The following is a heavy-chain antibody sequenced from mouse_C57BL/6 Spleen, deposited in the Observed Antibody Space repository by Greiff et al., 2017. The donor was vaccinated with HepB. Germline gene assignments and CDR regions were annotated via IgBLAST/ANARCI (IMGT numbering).Heavy chain of an antibody. V-gene: IGHV1-61*01. CDR3: ASNYDAMDY. CDR1: GYTFTSYW. Sequence: QVHVKQPGAELVRPGSSVKLSCKASGYTFTSYWMDWVKQRPGQGLEWIGNIYPSDSETHYNQKFKDKATLTVDKSSSTAYMQLSSLTSEDSAVYYCASNYDAMDYWGQGTSVTVSS. CDR2: IYPSDSET. J-gene: IGHJ4*01.